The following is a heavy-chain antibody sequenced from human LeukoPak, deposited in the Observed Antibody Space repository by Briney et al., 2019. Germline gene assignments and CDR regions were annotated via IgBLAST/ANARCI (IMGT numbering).Heavy chain of an antibody. CDR3: ARARGTYANDAFDI. CDR2: LFPADSDT. CDR1: GYSFTNYW. Sequence: GESLKISCKGSGYSFTNYWIGWVRQMPGKGLEWMGILFPADSDTRYSPSFQGQVTISADKSISTAYLHWSSLRSSDTAMYYCARARGTYANDAFDIWGQGTMVTVSP. V-gene: IGHV5-51*01. J-gene: IGHJ3*02. D-gene: IGHD1-26*01.